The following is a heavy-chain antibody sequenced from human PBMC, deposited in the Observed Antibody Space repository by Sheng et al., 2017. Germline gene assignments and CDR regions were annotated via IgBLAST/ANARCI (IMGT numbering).Heavy chain of an antibody. V-gene: IGHV4-4*07. CDR2: MYSSGST. J-gene: IGHJ4*02. Sequence: QVQLRESGPGLVKPSETLSLTCTVSGGSISSYYWSWIRQPAGKGLEWIGRMYSSGSTNYNPSLKSRGTMSVDTSKNQFSLKLSSVTAADTAVYYCARWTVTTFQYGYFDYWGQGTLVTVSS. CDR1: GGSISSYY. D-gene: IGHD4-17*01. CDR3: ARWTVTTFQYGYFDY.